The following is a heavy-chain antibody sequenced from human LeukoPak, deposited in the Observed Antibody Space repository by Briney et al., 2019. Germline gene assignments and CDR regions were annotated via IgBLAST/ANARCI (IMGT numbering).Heavy chain of an antibody. CDR3: ARHGVYCFDY. V-gene: IGHV3-9*01. D-gene: IGHD3-10*01. J-gene: IGHJ4*02. Sequence: GRSLRLSCAASGFTFDDYAVHWVRQAPGKGLEWVSGISWNSGSIGYVDSVKGRFAISRDNAKNSLFLQMNSLRAEDTALYYCARHGVYCFDYWGQGTLVTVSS. CDR2: ISWNSGSI. CDR1: GFTFDDYA.